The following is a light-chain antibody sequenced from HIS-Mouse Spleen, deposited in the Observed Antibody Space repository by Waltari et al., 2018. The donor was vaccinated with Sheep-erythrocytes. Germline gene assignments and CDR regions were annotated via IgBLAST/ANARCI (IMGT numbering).Light chain of an antibody. V-gene: IGKV1-12*01. CDR3: QQANSFPIT. CDR2: AAS. J-gene: IGKJ5*01. CDR1: QGLSSW. Sequence: DIQMTQSPSSVSASVGDRVTITWRASQGLSSWFAWYQQKPGKAPKLLIYAASSLQSGVPSRFSGSGSGTDFTLTISSLQPEDFATYYGQQANSFPITFGQGTRLEIK.